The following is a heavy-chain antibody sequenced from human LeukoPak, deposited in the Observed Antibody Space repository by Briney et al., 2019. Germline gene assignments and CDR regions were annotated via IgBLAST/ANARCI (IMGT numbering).Heavy chain of an antibody. D-gene: IGHD5-18*01. CDR2: ISGSGGST. CDR3: AKAGRTGYSSGVFDY. CDR1: GFTFSSYA. Sequence: GGSLRLSCAASGFTFSSYAMSWVRQAPGKGLEWVSAISGSGGSTYYADSVKGRCTISRDNSKNTRYLQMNSLRAEDTAVYYCAKAGRTGYSSGVFDYWGQGTLVTVPS. V-gene: IGHV3-23*01. J-gene: IGHJ4*02.